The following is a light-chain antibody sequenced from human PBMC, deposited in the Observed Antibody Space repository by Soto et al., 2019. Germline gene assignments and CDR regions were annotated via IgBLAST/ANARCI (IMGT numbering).Light chain of an antibody. V-gene: IGKV3-15*01. CDR1: QSVGSN. CDR3: QQARSFPVT. Sequence: EIVLTQSPATISVSPGERATLSCRASQSVGSNLAWYQRKPGQAPRLLISGASTRATGVPARFSGSGSGTEFTLTITSLQSEDFATYNCQQARSFPVTFGQGTRLEIK. J-gene: IGKJ5*01. CDR2: GAS.